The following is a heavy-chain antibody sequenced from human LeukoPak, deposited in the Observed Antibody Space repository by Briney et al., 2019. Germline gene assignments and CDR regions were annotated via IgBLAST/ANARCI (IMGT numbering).Heavy chain of an antibody. CDR2: IYYSGST. V-gene: IGHV4-31*03. CDR3: ARALYGSGSYYNDPHFDY. D-gene: IGHD3-10*01. CDR1: GGSISSGGYY. J-gene: IGHJ4*02. Sequence: PSQTLSLTCTVSGGSISSGGYYWSWIRQHPGKGLEWIGYIYYSGSTYYNPSLKSRVTISVDTSKNQFSLKLSSVTAADTAVYYCARALYGSGSYYNDPHFDYWGQGTLVTVSS.